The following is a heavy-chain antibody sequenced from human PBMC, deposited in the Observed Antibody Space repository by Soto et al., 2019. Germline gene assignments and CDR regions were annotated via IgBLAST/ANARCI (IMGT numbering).Heavy chain of an antibody. CDR3: AKCHWNDDYYMDV. V-gene: IGHV3-23*01. J-gene: IGHJ6*03. CDR1: GFTFSSYA. D-gene: IGHD1-1*01. CDR2: ISGSGGST. Sequence: GGSLRLSCAASGFTFSSYAMSWVRQAPRKGLEWVSAISGSGGSTYYADSVKGRFTISRDNSKNTLYLQMNSLRAEDTAVYYCAKCHWNDDYYMDVWGKGTTVTVSS.